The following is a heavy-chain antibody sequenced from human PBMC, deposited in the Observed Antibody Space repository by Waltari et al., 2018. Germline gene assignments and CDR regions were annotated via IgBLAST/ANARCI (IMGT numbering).Heavy chain of an antibody. CDR3: ARGREGLGCDI. CDR1: GYTFTGYY. J-gene: IGHJ3*02. D-gene: IGHD3-10*01. V-gene: IGHV1-2*06. Sequence: QVQLVQSGAEVKKPGASVKVSCKASGYTFTGYYMHWVRQAPGQGLEWRGRINPNRGGTNDAQKFKGRVTMTRDTYISTAYMELSRLRSDDTAVYYCARGREGLGCDIWGQGTMVTVSS. CDR2: INPNRGGT.